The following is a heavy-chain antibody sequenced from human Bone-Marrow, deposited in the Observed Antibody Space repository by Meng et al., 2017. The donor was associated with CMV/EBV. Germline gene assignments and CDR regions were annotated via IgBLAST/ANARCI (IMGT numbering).Heavy chain of an antibody. CDR1: GYTFTGYY. Sequence: GESLKISCKASGYTFTGYYMHWVRQAPGQGLEWMGWINPNSGGTNYAQKFQGRVTMTRDTSISTAYMELSRLRSDDTAVYYCAKRDWSGYYYYFDYWGQGTLVTVSS. V-gene: IGHV1-2*02. J-gene: IGHJ4*02. CDR3: AKRDWSGYYYYFDY. CDR2: INPNSGGT. D-gene: IGHD3-3*01.